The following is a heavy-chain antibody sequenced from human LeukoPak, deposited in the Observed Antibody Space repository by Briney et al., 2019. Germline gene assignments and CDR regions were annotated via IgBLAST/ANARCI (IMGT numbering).Heavy chain of an antibody. J-gene: IGHJ4*02. Sequence: ASVKVSCKASGGTFSSYAISWVRQAPGQGLEWMGWINPNSGGTNYAQKFQGRVTMTRDTSISTAYMELSRLRSDDTAVYYCARDRYYYDSSGYCRFDYWGQGTLVTVSS. CDR2: INPNSGGT. CDR3: ARDRYYYDSSGYCRFDY. CDR1: GGTFSSYA. V-gene: IGHV1-2*02. D-gene: IGHD3-22*01.